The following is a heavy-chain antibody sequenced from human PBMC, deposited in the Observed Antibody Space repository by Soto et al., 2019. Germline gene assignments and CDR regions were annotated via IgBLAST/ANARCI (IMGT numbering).Heavy chain of an antibody. D-gene: IGHD3-22*01. J-gene: IGHJ4*02. Sequence: PSETLSLTCTVSAGSISSYYWSWIRQPPGKGLEWIGYIYYSGSTSYNPSLKSRVTISVDTSKNQFSLRLSSVTAADTAVYYCAVAPYDTSGYYYFDYWGQGTLVTVSS. CDR3: AVAPYDTSGYYYFDY. CDR2: IYYSGST. CDR1: AGSISSYY. V-gene: IGHV4-59*01.